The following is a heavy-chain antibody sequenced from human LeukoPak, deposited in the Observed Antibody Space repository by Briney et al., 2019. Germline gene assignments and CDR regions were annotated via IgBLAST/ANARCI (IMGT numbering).Heavy chain of an antibody. V-gene: IGHV3-30*02. D-gene: IGHD1-26*01. CDR3: AKPLILGGKSYYYYMDV. CDR2: IPYDGSNK. Sequence: SGGSLRLSCAASGFTFSSYGMHWVRQAPGKGLEWVAFIPYDGSNKYYADSVKGRFTISRDNSKNTLYLQMNSLRAQDTAVYYWAKPLILGGKSYYYYMDVWGKGATVTVSS. CDR1: GFTFSSYG. J-gene: IGHJ6*03.